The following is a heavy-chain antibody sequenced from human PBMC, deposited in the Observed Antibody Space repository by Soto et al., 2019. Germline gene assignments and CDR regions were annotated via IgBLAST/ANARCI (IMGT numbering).Heavy chain of an antibody. CDR1: GFTFSTYC. J-gene: IGHJ5*02. D-gene: IGHD3-10*01. V-gene: IGHV3-74*01. Sequence: EVQRVESGGGLVQPGGSMRLSCAASGFTFSTYCMHWVRQAPGKGPVWVSRIKSDGSNTKYADSVKGRFTISRDNAKHKLYLHMNRLRAEDTAGYYCARDIMVRGRDSNWFDPWGQGTLVTVSS. CDR2: IKSDGSNT. CDR3: ARDIMVRGRDSNWFDP.